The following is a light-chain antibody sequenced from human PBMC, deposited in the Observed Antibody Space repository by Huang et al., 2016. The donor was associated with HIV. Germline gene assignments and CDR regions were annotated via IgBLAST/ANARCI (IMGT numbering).Light chain of an antibody. CDR1: QSVLYTSTNQNF. CDR2: WAS. V-gene: IGKV4-1*01. J-gene: IGKJ1*01. CDR3: QQSYAAPRT. Sequence: DIVMTQSPDFLSLSRGERATINCKSSQSVLYTSTNQNFLNWYQHKAGQPPKLLLYWASPRESGVPDRFSGSGSGTDFNLTINSLQIEDVAVYYCQQSYAAPRTFGQGTKVAIK.